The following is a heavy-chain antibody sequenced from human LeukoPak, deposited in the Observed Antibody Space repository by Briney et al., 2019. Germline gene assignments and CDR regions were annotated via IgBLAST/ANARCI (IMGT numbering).Heavy chain of an antibody. V-gene: IGHV4-39*01. CDR1: GGSIGNTGYY. D-gene: IGHD5-12*01. CDR2: MHYSGGS. Sequence: SEPLSLTCTVSGGSIGNTGYYWGWIRQPPGKGREWIGSMHYSGGSNYSPSLKSRVTMSVDTSKNQFSLTLSSVTAADTAVYYCARRYSGYGYFDYWGQGTLVTVSS. J-gene: IGHJ4*02. CDR3: ARRYSGYGYFDY.